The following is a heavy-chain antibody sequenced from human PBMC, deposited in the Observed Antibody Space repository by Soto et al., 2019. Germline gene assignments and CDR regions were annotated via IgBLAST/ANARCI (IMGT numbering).Heavy chain of an antibody. CDR1: GFTFSSYA. J-gene: IGHJ6*02. CDR3: EKGGEPAYRSRQACYYYYYCMDV. D-gene: IGHD6-13*01. Sequence: GGSLRLSCAASGFTFSSYAMSWVRQAPGKGLEWVSAICGSGGSTYYADSVKGRFTISRDNSKNTLYLQMNSLSAEDTAVYYCEKGGEPAYRSRQACYYYYYCMDVWGQGTTVTVSS. CDR2: ICGSGGST. V-gene: IGHV3-23*01.